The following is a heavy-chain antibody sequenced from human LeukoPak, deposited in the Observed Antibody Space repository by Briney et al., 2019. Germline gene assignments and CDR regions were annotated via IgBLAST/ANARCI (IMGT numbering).Heavy chain of an antibody. J-gene: IGHJ4*02. CDR1: GFTFSSYS. CDR2: ISSSSSYI. D-gene: IGHD1-14*01. V-gene: IGHV3-21*01. CDR3: ARDWPEPKTGPSVDY. Sequence: PGGSLRLSCAASGFTFSSYSMNWVRQAPGKGLEWVSSISSSSSYIYYADSVKGRFTISRDNAKNSLYLQMNSLRAEDTAVYYCARDWPEPKTGPSVDYWGQGTLVTVSS.